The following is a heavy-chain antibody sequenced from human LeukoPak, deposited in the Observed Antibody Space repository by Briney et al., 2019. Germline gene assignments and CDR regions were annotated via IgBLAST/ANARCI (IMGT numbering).Heavy chain of an antibody. CDR1: GFTFSSYW. D-gene: IGHD3-10*01. Sequence: PGGSLRLSCAASGFTFSSYWMSWVRQAPGKGLERVANIKQDGSEKYYVDSVKGRFTISRDNAKNSLYLQMNSLRAEDTAVYYCARDHYYGSGSYNYWGQGTLVTVSS. J-gene: IGHJ4*02. CDR3: ARDHYYGSGSYNY. V-gene: IGHV3-7*01. CDR2: IKQDGSEK.